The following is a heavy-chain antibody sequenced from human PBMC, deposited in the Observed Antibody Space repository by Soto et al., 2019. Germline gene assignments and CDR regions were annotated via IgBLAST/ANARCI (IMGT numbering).Heavy chain of an antibody. CDR2: IIPIFGTA. V-gene: IGHV1-69*13. CDR1: GGTFSSYA. J-gene: IGHJ5*02. D-gene: IGHD2-2*01. Sequence: TSVKVSCKASGGTFSSYAISWVRQAPGQGLEWMGGIIPIFGTANYAQKFQGRVTITADESTSTAYMELSSLRSEDTAVYYCARDRDIVVVPAAGQGGFDPWGQGTLVTVSS. CDR3: ARDRDIVVVPAAGQGGFDP.